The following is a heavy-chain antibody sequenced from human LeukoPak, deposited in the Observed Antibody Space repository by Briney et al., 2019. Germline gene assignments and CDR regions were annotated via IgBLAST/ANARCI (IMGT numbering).Heavy chain of an antibody. CDR1: GGSISGYF. Sequence: SETLSLTCTVSGGSISGYFWNWIRQPPGMGLEWIGYIYYSGSTNYKPSLTSRVTISVDTSKNQFSLRLNSVTAADTAVYYCARGSMVRGVQHDTFDIWGQGTMVTVSS. CDR3: ARGSMVRGVQHDTFDI. D-gene: IGHD3-10*01. V-gene: IGHV4-59*01. CDR2: IYYSGST. J-gene: IGHJ3*02.